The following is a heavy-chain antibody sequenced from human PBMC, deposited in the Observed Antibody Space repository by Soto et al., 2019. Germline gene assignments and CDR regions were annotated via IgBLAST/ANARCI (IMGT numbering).Heavy chain of an antibody. CDR1: GYTFTSYY. CDR2: INPSGGST. D-gene: IGHD2-2*01. Sequence: GASVKVSCKASGYTFTSYYMHWVRQAPGQGLEWMGIINPSGGSTSYAQKFQGRVTMTRDTSTSTVYMELSSLRSEDTAVYCCARGGYCSSTSCRRVYGMDVWGQGTTVTVSS. V-gene: IGHV1-46*01. J-gene: IGHJ6*02. CDR3: ARGGYCSSTSCRRVYGMDV.